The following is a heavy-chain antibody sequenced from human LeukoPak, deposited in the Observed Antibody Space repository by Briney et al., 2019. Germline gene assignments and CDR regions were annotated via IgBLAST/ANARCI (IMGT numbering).Heavy chain of an antibody. CDR3: ARDRAGYSYGPGGSFDY. J-gene: IGHJ4*02. Sequence: SETLSLTCTVSGGSISSHYWSWIRQPPGKGLEWIGYIYYSGSTNYNPSLKSRVTISVDTSKNQFSLKLSSVTAADTAVYYCARDRAGYSYGPGGSFDYWGQGTLVTVSS. D-gene: IGHD5-18*01. CDR2: IYYSGST. CDR1: GGSISSHY. V-gene: IGHV4-59*11.